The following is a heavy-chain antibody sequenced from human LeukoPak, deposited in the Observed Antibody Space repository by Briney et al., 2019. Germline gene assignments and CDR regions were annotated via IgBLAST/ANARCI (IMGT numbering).Heavy chain of an antibody. CDR2: INPDSGDT. V-gene: IGHV1-2*02. D-gene: IGHD5-12*01. Sequence: ASVKVSCKASGYTFTDYYMHWVRQAPGQGLEWMGWINPDSGDTNYAQKFHGRVTITRDTSISTAYMQLSKLRSDDTAVYYCARMVATRNPMNYWGQGTLVTVSS. CDR3: ARMVATRNPMNY. CDR1: GYTFTDYY. J-gene: IGHJ4*02.